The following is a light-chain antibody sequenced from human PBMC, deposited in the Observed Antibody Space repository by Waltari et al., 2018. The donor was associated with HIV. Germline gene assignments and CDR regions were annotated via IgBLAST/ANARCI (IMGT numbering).Light chain of an antibody. CDR3: KQFYRTPYT. J-gene: IGKJ2*01. Sequence: DIVMTQSPESLAVSLGERATINCKSSQTIFYKSNNKNYLAWYQRKPGQSPKLLISWASNREFGVPDRFSGSGSGTDFTLTISSLQAEDVAVYYCKQFYRTPYTFGQGTRLEFK. CDR2: WAS. CDR1: QTIFYKSNNKNY. V-gene: IGKV4-1*01.